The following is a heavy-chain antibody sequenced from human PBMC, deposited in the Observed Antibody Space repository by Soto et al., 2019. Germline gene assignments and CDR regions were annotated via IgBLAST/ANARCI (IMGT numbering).Heavy chain of an antibody. Sequence: VELVESGGGLVQPGGSLTLACAASGFNFKTYEMNWVRPAPGKGLEWISYISVSGRTIYYADSVQGRANISRDNAKNLVLLQMNTLRAEDTPVYHCARRAPIHYDALTGYEEAGMDVWGQGTTVTVSS. CDR3: ARRAPIHYDALTGYEEAGMDV. V-gene: IGHV3-48*03. D-gene: IGHD3-9*01. J-gene: IGHJ6*02. CDR2: ISVSGRTI. CDR1: GFNFKTYE.